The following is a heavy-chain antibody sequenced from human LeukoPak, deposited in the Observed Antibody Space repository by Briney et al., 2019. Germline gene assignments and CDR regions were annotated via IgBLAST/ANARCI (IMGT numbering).Heavy chain of an antibody. D-gene: IGHD5-18*01. V-gene: IGHV3-66*02. Sequence: GGSLRLSCAASGFTVSSNYMSWVRQAPGKGLEWVSVIYSGGSTYYADSVKGRFTISRDNSKNTLYLQMNSLRAEDTAVYYCAKDARKWIQLWTFDYWGQGTLVTVSS. J-gene: IGHJ4*02. CDR2: IYSGGST. CDR3: AKDARKWIQLWTFDY. CDR1: GFTVSSNY.